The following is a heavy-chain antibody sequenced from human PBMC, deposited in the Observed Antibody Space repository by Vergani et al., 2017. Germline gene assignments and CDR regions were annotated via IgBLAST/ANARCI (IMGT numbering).Heavy chain of an antibody. CDR2: IIPIFGIA. CDR3: ARELAYCGCDCYSELNWFDP. J-gene: IGHJ5*02. V-gene: IGHV1-69*17. D-gene: IGHD2-21*02. CDR1: GGTFSSYA. Sequence: QVQLVQSGAEVKKPGSSVKVSCKASGGTFSSYAISWVRQAPGQGLEWMGGIIPIFGIANYAQKFQGRVTITADKSTSTAYMELSSLRSEDTAVYYCARELAYCGCDCYSELNWFDPWSQGTLVTVSS.